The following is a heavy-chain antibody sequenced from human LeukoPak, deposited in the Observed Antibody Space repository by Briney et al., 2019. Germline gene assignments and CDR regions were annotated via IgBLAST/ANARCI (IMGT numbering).Heavy chain of an antibody. CDR2: IYYSGST. CDR1: GGSIRSYY. J-gene: IGHJ4*02. CDR3: ARHEDYGDWEH. D-gene: IGHD4-17*01. V-gene: IGHV4-59*01. Sequence: PSETLSLTCTVFGGSIRSYYWSWIRQPPGKGLEWIGYIYYSGSTKYNSSLKSRVTISVDTSKNQFSLKLSSVTAADTAVYFCARHEDYGDWEHWGQGALVTVSS.